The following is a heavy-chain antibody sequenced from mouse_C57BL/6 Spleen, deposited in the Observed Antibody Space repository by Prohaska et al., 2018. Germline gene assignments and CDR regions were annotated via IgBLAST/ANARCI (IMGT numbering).Heavy chain of an antibody. D-gene: IGHD4-1*01. CDR2: INPNNGGT. CDR3: ARRGGTEFAY. V-gene: IGHV1-26*01. Sequence: HGKRLEWIGDINPNNGGTSYNQKFKGKATLTVDKSSSTDYMELRSLTSEDSAVYYCARRGGTEFAYWGQGTLVTVSA. J-gene: IGHJ3*01.